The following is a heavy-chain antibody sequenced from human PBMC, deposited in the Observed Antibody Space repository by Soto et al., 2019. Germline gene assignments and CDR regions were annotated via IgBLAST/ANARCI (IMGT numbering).Heavy chain of an antibody. D-gene: IGHD6-6*01. Sequence: EVQLLESGGGLVQPGESLRLSCAASGFTFSSYAMSWVRQAPGKGLEWVSVISGSDDSTYYADSVKGRFTISRDNSKNPLYLQMNRLRAEDTAVYYCAKRSSSSTIDYWGQGTLVTVSS. CDR3: AKRSSSSTIDY. V-gene: IGHV3-23*01. CDR1: GFTFSSYA. CDR2: ISGSDDST. J-gene: IGHJ4*02.